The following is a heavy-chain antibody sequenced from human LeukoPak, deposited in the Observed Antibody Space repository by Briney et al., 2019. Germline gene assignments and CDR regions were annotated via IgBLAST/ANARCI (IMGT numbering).Heavy chain of an antibody. D-gene: IGHD2-15*01. Sequence: GASVKVSCKVSGYTLTELSMHWVRQAPGKGLEWMGGFDPEDGETIYAQKFQGRVTMTRDTSISTAYMELSRLRSDDTAVYYCARDSGEAVDWGQGTLVTVSS. CDR3: ARDSGEAVD. CDR1: GYTLTELS. J-gene: IGHJ4*02. V-gene: IGHV1-24*01. CDR2: FDPEDGET.